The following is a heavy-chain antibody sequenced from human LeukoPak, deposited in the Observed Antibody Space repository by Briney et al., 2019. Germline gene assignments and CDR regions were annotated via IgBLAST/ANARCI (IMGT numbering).Heavy chain of an antibody. CDR1: GFSLSTSGMC. Sequence: ASGPTLVNPTPTLTLTCTFSGFSLSTSGMCVSWIRQPPGKALEWLARIDWDDDTYYSTSLKTRLTISKDTSKNQVVLTMINMDPVDTATYYCARTSYSSSSVFFDYWGQGTLVTVSS. CDR2: IDWDDDT. D-gene: IGHD6-6*01. V-gene: IGHV2-70*11. CDR3: ARTSYSSSSVFFDY. J-gene: IGHJ4*02.